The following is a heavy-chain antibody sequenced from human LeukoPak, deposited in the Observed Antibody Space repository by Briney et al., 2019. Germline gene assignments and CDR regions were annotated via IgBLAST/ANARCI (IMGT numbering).Heavy chain of an antibody. CDR2: ISSSGSTK. CDR3: ASGTQSDW. D-gene: IGHD1-14*01. CDR1: GFTSSSYE. Sequence: PGGSLRLSCEASGFTSSSYEMNWVRQAPGEGLEWVSYISSSGSTKSYADSVRGRFTISRDNAKNSLFLQMKSLRADDTAVYYCASGTQSDWWGQGTLVTVSA. J-gene: IGHJ4*02. V-gene: IGHV3-48*03.